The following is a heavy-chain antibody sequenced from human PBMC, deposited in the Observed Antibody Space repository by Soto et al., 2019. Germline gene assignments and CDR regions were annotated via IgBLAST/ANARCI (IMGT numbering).Heavy chain of an antibody. CDR1: GYTFINFF. V-gene: IGHV1-46*01. CDR2: INHSGGAT. Sequence: QVQLVQSGAEVQKPGASVKISCKASGYTFINFFIHWVRQANGQGLEWVGIINHSGGATTYPQKFQGRDTMTRDTSTSTVYMDVSSLRFDDTAVYYCARSHCSGGSCYLGAFDIWGQGTMVTVSS. CDR3: ARSHCSGGSCYLGAFDI. J-gene: IGHJ3*02. D-gene: IGHD2-15*01.